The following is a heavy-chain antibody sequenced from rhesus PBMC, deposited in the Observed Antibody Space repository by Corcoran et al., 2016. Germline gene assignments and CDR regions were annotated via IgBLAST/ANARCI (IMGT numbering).Heavy chain of an antibody. CDR2: IHVSSGST. Sequence: QVQLQESGPAVVKPSETLSLTFAVSGGSISSSNCWSWIRHAPGKGLEWTGGIHVSSGSTAYNPSLESRVTISKDTSKNHFSLKLTSVTAADTAVYYCASGPLSQLDYWGQGVLVTVSS. J-gene: IGHJ4*01. CDR3: ASGPLSQLDY. V-gene: IGHV4-93*01. CDR1: GGSISSSNC.